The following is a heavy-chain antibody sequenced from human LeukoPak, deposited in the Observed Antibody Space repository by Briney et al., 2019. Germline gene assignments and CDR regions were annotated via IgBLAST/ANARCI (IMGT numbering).Heavy chain of an antibody. CDR2: INSDGSIT. Sequence: RSGGSLRLSCAASGFTFSSYWMHWVRQAPGKGLVLVSRINSDGSITTYADSVRGRFTISRDNAKSTLYLQMNSLRAEDTAVYYCASSTQISKYADYWGQGALVTVSS. J-gene: IGHJ4*02. CDR3: ASSTQISKYADY. CDR1: GFTFSSYW. D-gene: IGHD2-2*01. V-gene: IGHV3-74*01.